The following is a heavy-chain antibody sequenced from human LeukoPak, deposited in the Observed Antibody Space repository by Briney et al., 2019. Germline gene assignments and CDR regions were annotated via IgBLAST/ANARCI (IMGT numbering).Heavy chain of an antibody. CDR1: GYSFTTYW. D-gene: IGHD6-19*01. Sequence: GESLEISCKGSGYSFTTYWIGWVRQKPGKGLEWMGIIYPGASDTIYSPSFEGHVTISADMSISTASLQWSSLKASDTAMYYCARMAVAATFSYFDYWGQGILVTVSS. V-gene: IGHV5-51*01. J-gene: IGHJ4*02. CDR2: IYPGASDT. CDR3: ARMAVAATFSYFDY.